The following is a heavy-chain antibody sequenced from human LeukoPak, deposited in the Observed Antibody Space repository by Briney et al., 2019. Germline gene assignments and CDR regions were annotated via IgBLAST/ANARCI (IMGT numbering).Heavy chain of an antibody. D-gene: IGHD3-10*01. V-gene: IGHV4-39*07. CDR2: IYYSGST. J-gene: IGHJ6*03. CDR3: AREKKRGLGSGTYYLYYMDV. Sequence: SETLSLTCTVSGGSISSSNYYWGWIRQPPGKGLEWIGSIYYSGSTYYNPSLKSRVTISVDTSKNQFSLKLSSVTAADTAVYYCAREKKRGLGSGTYYLYYMDVWGKGTTVSISS. CDR1: GGSISSSNYY.